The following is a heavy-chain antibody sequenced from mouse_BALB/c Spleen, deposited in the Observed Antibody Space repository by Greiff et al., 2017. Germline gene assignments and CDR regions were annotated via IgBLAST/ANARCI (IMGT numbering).Heavy chain of an antibody. V-gene: IGHV3-2*02. CDR3: ARGGNLAY. CDR1: GYSITSDYA. CDR2: ISYSGST. J-gene: IGHJ3*01. D-gene: IGHD2-1*01. Sequence: VQLKESGPGLVKPSQSLSLTCTVTGYSITSDYAWNWIRQFPGNKLEWMGYISYSGSTSYNPSLKSRISITRDTSKNQFFLQLNSVTTEDTATYYCARGGNLAYWGQGTLVTVSA.